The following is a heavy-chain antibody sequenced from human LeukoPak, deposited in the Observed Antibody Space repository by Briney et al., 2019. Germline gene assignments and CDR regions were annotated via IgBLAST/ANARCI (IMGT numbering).Heavy chain of an antibody. CDR2: MNPNSGNT. CDR1: GYTFTSYD. Sequence: ASVKVSCKASGYTFTSYDINWVRQATGQGLEWMGWMNPNSGNTGYAQKFQGRVTMTRNTSISTAYMELSSLRSEDTAAYYCARGSASSWPTGDWFDPWSQGTLVTVSS. CDR3: ARGSASSWPTGDWFDP. D-gene: IGHD6-13*01. J-gene: IGHJ5*02. V-gene: IGHV1-8*01.